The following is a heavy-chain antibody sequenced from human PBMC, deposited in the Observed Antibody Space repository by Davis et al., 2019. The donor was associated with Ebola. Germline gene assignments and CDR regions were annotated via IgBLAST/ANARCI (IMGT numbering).Heavy chain of an antibody. CDR2: IYSGGST. J-gene: IGHJ6*02. CDR1: GSTVSSNY. Sequence: GESLKISCAASGSTVSSNYMSWVRQAPGKGLEWVSVIYSGGSTYYADSVKGRFTISRHNSKNTLYLQMNSLRAEDTAVYYCARDGYWGIAASGYYYYGMDVWGQGTTVTVSS. D-gene: IGHD6-13*01. CDR3: ARDGYWGIAASGYYYYGMDV. V-gene: IGHV3-53*04.